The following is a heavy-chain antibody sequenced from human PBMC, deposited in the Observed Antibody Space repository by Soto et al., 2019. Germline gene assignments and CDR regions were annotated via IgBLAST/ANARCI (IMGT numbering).Heavy chain of an antibody. J-gene: IGHJ5*02. CDR3: ARGINRNWFDP. CDR1: GYTFTSYA. V-gene: IGHV1-3*01. CDR2: INAGNGNT. Sequence: ASVKVSCKASGYTFTSYAMHWVRQAPGQRLEWMGWINAGNGNTKYSQRFQGRDTITRDTSASTAYMELSSLRSEDTAVYYCARGINRNWFDPWGQGTLVTVSS.